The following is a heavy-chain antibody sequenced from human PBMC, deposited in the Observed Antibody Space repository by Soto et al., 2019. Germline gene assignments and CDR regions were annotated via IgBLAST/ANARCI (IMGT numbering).Heavy chain of an antibody. CDR2: IYYSGST. CDR3: ARSLRTYSSSWHARLTKLYYFDY. CDR1: GGSISSYY. J-gene: IGHJ4*02. V-gene: IGHV4-59*08. Sequence: PSETLSLTCTVSGGSISSYYWSWIRQPPGKGLEWIGYIYYSGSTNYNPSLKSRVTISVDTSKNQFSLKLSSVTAADTAVYYCARSLRTYSSSWHARLTKLYYFDYWGQGTLVTVSS. D-gene: IGHD6-13*01.